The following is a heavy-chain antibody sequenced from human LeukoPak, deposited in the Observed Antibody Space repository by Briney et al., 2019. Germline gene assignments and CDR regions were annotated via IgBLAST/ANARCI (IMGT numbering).Heavy chain of an antibody. J-gene: IGHJ4*02. CDR1: GGSISSYY. CDR2: IYYSGST. V-gene: IGHV4-59*12. D-gene: IGHD3-10*01. Sequence: PSETLSLTCTVSGGSISSYYWSWIRQPPGKGLEWIGYIYYSGSTNYNPSLKSRVTISVDTSKNRFSLELSSVTAADTAVYYCARDHYYGSGSYREQLDYWGQGTLVTVSS. CDR3: ARDHYYGSGSYREQLDY.